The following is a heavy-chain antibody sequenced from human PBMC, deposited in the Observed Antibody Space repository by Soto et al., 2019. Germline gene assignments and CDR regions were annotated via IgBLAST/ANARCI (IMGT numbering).Heavy chain of an antibody. J-gene: IGHJ3*02. CDR1: GGTFSSYT. CDR2: IIPILSIA. D-gene: IGHD1-26*01. Sequence: GASVKVSCKASGGTFSSYTISWVRQAPGQGLEWMGRIIPILSIANYAQKFQGRVTITADKSTSTAYMELSSLRSEDTAVYYCARLIVGATTNAFDIWGQGTMVTVSS. V-gene: IGHV1-69*02. CDR3: ARLIVGATTNAFDI.